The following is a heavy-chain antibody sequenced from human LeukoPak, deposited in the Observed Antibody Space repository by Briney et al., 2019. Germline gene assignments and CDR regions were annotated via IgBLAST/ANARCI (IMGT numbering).Heavy chain of an antibody. V-gene: IGHV1-18*01. Sequence: AASVKVSCKASGYTFTSYGISWVRQAPGQGLEWMGWISAYNGNTNYAQKLQGRVTMTTDTSTSTAYMELRSLRSDDTAVYYCARATAPLSYGDYIRFDPWGQGTLVTVSS. CDR3: ARATAPLSYGDYIRFDP. J-gene: IGHJ5*02. CDR1: GYTFTSYG. D-gene: IGHD4-17*01. CDR2: ISAYNGNT.